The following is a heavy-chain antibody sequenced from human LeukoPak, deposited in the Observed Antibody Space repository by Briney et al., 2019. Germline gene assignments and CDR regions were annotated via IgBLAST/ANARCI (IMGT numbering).Heavy chain of an antibody. J-gene: IGHJ4*02. CDR1: GGSISSGSYY. V-gene: IGHV4-61*02. D-gene: IGHD3-10*01. CDR3: ARAPHVLLWFGELLI. Sequence: SETLSLTCTVSGGSISSGSYYWSWIRQPAGKGLEWIGRIYTSGSTNYNPSLKSRVTISVDTSKNQFSLKLSSVTAADTAAYYCARAPHVLLWFGELLIWGQGTLVTVSS. CDR2: IYTSGST.